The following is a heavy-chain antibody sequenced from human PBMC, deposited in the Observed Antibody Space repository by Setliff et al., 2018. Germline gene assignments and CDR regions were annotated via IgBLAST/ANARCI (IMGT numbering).Heavy chain of an antibody. J-gene: IGHJ5*02. D-gene: IGHD3-22*01. V-gene: IGHV4-34*01. CDR1: GGSLSGYY. CDR3: ARGPRFDYESPTYRRRFDP. Sequence: PSETLSLTCAVYGGSLSGYYWNWIRQAPGKGLEWIGEINHRGTTSYTPSLKGRVTISVDTSKSLFSLKLSSVTAADTAVYFCARGPRFDYESPTYRRRFDPWGQGTAVTVSS. CDR2: INHRGTT.